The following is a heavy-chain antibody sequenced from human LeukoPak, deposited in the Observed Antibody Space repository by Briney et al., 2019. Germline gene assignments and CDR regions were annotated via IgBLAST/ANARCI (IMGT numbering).Heavy chain of an antibody. D-gene: IGHD3-22*01. CDR3: AKDAFFYYYDSSAYSQMYYFDY. CDR2: IRYEGNEN. Sequence: GGSLRLSCAASGFTFSNYGMHWVRQAPGKGLEWVAFIRYEGNENYYADSVKGRFTISRDNSKNTLYLEMNSLRAEDTAVYYCAKDAFFYYYDSSAYSQMYYFDYWGQGTLVTVSS. V-gene: IGHV3-30*02. J-gene: IGHJ4*02. CDR1: GFTFSNYG.